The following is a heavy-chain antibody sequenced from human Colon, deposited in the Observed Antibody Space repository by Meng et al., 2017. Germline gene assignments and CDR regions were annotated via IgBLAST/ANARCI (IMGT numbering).Heavy chain of an antibody. CDR3: AKNGAYCLEY. CDR2: TYGSVNT. D-gene: IGHD2-8*02. Sequence: QVQLPESGPGLVKPSGTLSLTCAVSGGSITNSNWWSWVRQPPGKGLEWIGQTYGSVNTAYNPSLKSRVTISVDKSKNQLSLTLSSVTAADTAVYYCAKNGAYCLEYWAQGILVTVSS. V-gene: IGHV4-4*02. J-gene: IGHJ4*02. CDR1: GGSITNSNW.